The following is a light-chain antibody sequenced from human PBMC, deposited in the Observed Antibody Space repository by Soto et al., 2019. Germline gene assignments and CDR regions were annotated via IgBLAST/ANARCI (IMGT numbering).Light chain of an antibody. CDR3: QQYNSWPPIT. V-gene: IGKV3-15*01. J-gene: IGKJ5*01. CDR2: GAS. Sequence: EVVMTQSPATLSVSPGERATLSCRASESVSSNLAWYQQRPGQAPRLVIYGASTRATGIPDRFSGGGSGTEFTLTISSLQSEDFAVYYCQQYNSWPPITFXQGTRMEIK. CDR1: ESVSSN.